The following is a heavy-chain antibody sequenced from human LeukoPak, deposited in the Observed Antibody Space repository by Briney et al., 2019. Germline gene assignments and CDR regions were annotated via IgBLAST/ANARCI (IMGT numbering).Heavy chain of an antibody. V-gene: IGHV4-34*01. Sequence: PSETLSLTCAVYGGSFSGYYWSWIRQPPGKGLEWIGEINHSGSTNYNPSLKSRVTISVDTSKNQFSLKLSSVTAADTAVYYCARLGIAAAGTNWGQGTLVTVSS. CDR1: GGSFSGYY. D-gene: IGHD6-13*01. J-gene: IGHJ4*02. CDR2: INHSGST. CDR3: ARLGIAAAGTN.